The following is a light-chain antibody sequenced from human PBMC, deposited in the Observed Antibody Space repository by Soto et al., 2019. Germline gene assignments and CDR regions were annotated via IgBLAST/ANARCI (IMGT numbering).Light chain of an antibody. J-gene: IGKJ1*01. Sequence: DIQMTQSPSPLSASVGERVTITCRSSQSVGNWLALYLHKPGKAPKLLIYDVSSLESGLPSRFSGIGSGTEFILTISSLQPDDFATYYCQQYDSYSWTFGQGTKVDI. CDR1: QSVGNW. CDR2: DVS. CDR3: QQYDSYSWT. V-gene: IGKV1-5*01.